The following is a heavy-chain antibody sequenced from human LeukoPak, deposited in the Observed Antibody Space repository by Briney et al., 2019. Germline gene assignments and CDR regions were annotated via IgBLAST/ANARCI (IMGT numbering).Heavy chain of an antibody. D-gene: IGHD2-2*01. V-gene: IGHV4-59*01. CDR2: IYYSGST. CDR1: GGSISSYY. J-gene: IGHJ6*03. CDR3: ARVVPAANYYYYMDV. Sequence: SETLSLTCTVSGGSISSYYWSWIRQPAGEGLEWIGYIYYSGSTNYNPSLKSRVTISVDTSKNQFSLKLSSVTAADTAVYYCARVVPAANYYYYMDVWGKGTTVTISS.